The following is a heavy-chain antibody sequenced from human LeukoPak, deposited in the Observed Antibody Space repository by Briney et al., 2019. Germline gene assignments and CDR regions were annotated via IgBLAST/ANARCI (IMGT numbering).Heavy chain of an antibody. CDR3: VKLGCSSTTCYGNY. D-gene: IGHD2-2*01. CDR2: ITSDGGST. J-gene: IGHJ4*02. CDR1: GFAFSTYA. V-gene: IGHV3-64D*09. Sequence: GGSLRLSCSASGFAFSTYAIHWVRQAPGKGLEYVSAITSDGGSTHYADSVKGRFTISRDNSKNTLSLQMSSLRAEDTAMYYCVKLGCSSTTCYGNYWGRGTLVTVSS.